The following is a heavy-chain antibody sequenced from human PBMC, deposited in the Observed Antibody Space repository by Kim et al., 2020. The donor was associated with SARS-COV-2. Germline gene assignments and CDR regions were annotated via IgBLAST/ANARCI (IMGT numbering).Heavy chain of an antibody. CDR3: AREPARRADY. D-gene: IGHD1-1*01. CDR2: GST. V-gene: IGHV3-23*01. Sequence: GSTFYADSVKGRLTISRDNSKNTLHLQMGSLRVEDTGVYYCAREPARRADYWGRGTLVTVSS. J-gene: IGHJ4*02.